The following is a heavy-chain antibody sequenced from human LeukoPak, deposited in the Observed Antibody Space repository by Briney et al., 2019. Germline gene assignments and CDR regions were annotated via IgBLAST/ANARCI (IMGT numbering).Heavy chain of an antibody. D-gene: IGHD1-26*01. V-gene: IGHV3-30*18. Sequence: GGSLRLSCAASGFTFSSYGMHWVRQAPGKGLEWVAVISYDGSNKYYADSVKGRCTISRDNSKNTLYLQMNSLRAEDTAVYYCAKGIVGASPPFDYWGQGTLVTVSS. CDR1: GFTFSSYG. CDR3: AKGIVGASPPFDY. CDR2: ISYDGSNK. J-gene: IGHJ4*02.